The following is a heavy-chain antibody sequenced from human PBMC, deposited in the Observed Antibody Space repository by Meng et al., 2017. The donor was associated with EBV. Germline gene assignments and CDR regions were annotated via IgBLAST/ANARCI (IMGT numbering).Heavy chain of an antibody. CDR3: ARAEIAAAGRLDY. Sequence: QGHLGQSGVEVKKPGSSVKVSCKASGGTFSSYAISWVRQAPGQGLEWMGGIIPIFGTANYAQKFQGRVTITADKSTSTAYMELSSLRSEDTAVYYCARAEIAAAGRLDYWGQGTLVTVSS. CDR1: GGTFSSYA. CDR2: IIPIFGTA. J-gene: IGHJ4*02. V-gene: IGHV1-69*06. D-gene: IGHD6-13*01.